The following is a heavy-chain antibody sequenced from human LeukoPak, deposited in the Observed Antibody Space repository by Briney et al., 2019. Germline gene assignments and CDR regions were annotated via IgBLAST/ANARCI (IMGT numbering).Heavy chain of an antibody. V-gene: IGHV4-59*01. Sequence: SETLSLTCTVSGGSISSYYWSWIRQPPGKGLEWIGYIYYSGSTNYNPSLKSRVTISVDTSKNQFSLKLSSVTAADTAVYYCARGGGGSSSWYLPNDYCGQRTLVTVSS. CDR1: GGSISSYY. CDR3: ARGGGGSSSWYLPNDY. D-gene: IGHD6-13*01. J-gene: IGHJ4*02. CDR2: IYYSGST.